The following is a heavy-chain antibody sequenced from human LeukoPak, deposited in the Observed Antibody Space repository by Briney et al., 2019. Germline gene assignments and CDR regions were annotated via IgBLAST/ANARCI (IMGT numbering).Heavy chain of an antibody. CDR1: GGSFSGYY. J-gene: IGHJ5*02. CDR3: ARHILRRGFAGSSGWYSRITGDNWFDP. CDR2: INHSGST. D-gene: IGHD6-19*01. V-gene: IGHV4-34*01. Sequence: SETLSLTCAVYGGSFSGYYWSWIRQPPGKGLEWIGEINHSGSTNYNPSLKSRVTISVDTSKNQFSLKLSSVTAADTAVYYCARHILRRGFAGSSGWYSRITGDNWFDPWGQGTLVTVSS.